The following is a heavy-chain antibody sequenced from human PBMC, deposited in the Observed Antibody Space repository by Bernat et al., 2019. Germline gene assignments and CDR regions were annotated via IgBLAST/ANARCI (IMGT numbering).Heavy chain of an antibody. J-gene: IGHJ4*02. Sequence: QVQLVESGGGVVQPGRSLRLSCAASGFTFSSYGMHWVRQAPGKGLEWVAVISYDGSNKYYADSVKGRFTISRDNSKNTLYLQMNSLRAEDTAVYYCAKELWLLPLGTYYFDDWGQGTLVTVSS. CDR1: GFTFSSYG. V-gene: IGHV3-30*18. CDR3: AKELWLLPLGTYYFDD. D-gene: IGHD3-22*01. CDR2: ISYDGSNK.